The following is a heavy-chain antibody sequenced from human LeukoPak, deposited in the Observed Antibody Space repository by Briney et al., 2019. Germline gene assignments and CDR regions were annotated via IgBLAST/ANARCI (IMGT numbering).Heavy chain of an antibody. CDR2: INHSGST. J-gene: IGHJ4*02. V-gene: IGHV4-34*01. CDR3: ASSPWELPDY. D-gene: IGHD1-26*01. Sequence: SETLSLTCAVYGGSFSGYYWSWIRQPPGKGLEWIGEINHSGSTNHNPSLKSRVTISVDTSKNQFSLKLSSVTAADTAVYYCASSPWELPDYWGQGTLVTVSS. CDR1: GGSFSGYY.